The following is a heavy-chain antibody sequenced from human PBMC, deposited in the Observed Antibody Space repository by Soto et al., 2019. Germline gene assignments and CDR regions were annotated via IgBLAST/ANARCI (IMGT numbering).Heavy chain of an antibody. V-gene: IGHV3-53*01. J-gene: IGHJ6*02. CDR2: IYSGGST. Sequence: GGSLRLSCAASGFTVSSNYMSWVRQAPGKGLEWVSVIYSGGSTYYADSVKGRFTISRDNSKNTLYLQMNSLRAEDTAVYYCAGGRSGYNYYYYYGMDVWGQGTTVTVSS. CDR1: GFTVSSNY. CDR3: AGGRSGYNYYYYYGMDV. D-gene: IGHD5-12*01.